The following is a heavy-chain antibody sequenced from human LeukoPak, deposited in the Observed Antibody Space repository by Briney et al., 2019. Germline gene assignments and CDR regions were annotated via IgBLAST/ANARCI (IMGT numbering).Heavy chain of an antibody. CDR3: AKDGGSGSYAVMDY. CDR1: GFTFGDYA. V-gene: IGHV3-9*03. CDR2: ISWNSGSI. J-gene: IGHJ4*02. D-gene: IGHD3-10*01. Sequence: GGSLRLSCVASGFTFGDYAMHWVRQAPGKGLEWVSGISWNSGSIGYADSVKGRFTISRDNAKNSLYLQMNSLRAEDMALYYCAKDGGSGSYAVMDYWGQGTLVTVSS.